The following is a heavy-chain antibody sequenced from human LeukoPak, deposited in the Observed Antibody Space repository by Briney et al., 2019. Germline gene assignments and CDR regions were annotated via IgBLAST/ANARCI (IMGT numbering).Heavy chain of an antibody. Sequence: GSLRLSCEASGFTFSNYWMSWVRQAPGKGLEWVANIKQDGSEKYYVDSVKGRFTISRDNAKNSLFLQVIRLRAEDTAVYYCARGGSSWYSPYYFGNWGQGTLVTVSS. J-gene: IGHJ4*02. D-gene: IGHD6-13*01. CDR2: IKQDGSEK. CDR1: GFTFSNYW. V-gene: IGHV3-7*01. CDR3: ARGGSSWYSPYYFGN.